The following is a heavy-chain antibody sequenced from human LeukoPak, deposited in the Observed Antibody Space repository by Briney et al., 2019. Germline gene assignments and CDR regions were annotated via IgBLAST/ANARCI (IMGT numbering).Heavy chain of an antibody. CDR3: ARRVRPYNWFDP. V-gene: IGHV4-39*01. CDR1: GGSISSSSYY. Sequence: SETLSLTCTVSGGSISSSSYYWGWIRQPPGKGLEWIGSIYHSGSTYYNPSLKSRVTISVDTSKNQFSLKLSSVTAADTAVYYCARRVRPYNWFDPWGQGTLVTVSS. J-gene: IGHJ5*02. CDR2: IYHSGST.